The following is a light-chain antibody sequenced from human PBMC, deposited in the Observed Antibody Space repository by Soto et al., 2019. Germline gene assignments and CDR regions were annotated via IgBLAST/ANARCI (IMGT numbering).Light chain of an antibody. Sequence: DIQLTQSPSFLSASVGDRVTITCRASQGISTYLAWYQQRPGEPPELLIYGASTLRSGVASRLSGSGSGTEFTLTISSLQPEDFATYFCQQLNSFPPLFTFGPGTTVDIK. CDR1: QGISTY. CDR2: GAS. CDR3: QQLNSFPPLFT. J-gene: IGKJ3*01. V-gene: IGKV1-9*01.